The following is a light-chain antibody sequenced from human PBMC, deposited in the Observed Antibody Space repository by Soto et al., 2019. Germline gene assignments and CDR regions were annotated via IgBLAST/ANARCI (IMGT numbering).Light chain of an antibody. V-gene: IGKV1-5*03. Sequence: DIQLTQSPSTVYASVGDRVTITCRASQAITNWMAWYQQKPGKAPKLLIYRASTLERGVPSRFSGSGSGKEFTLTISGLQSDDFGTYYCPQYDTNTPYTFGQGSRLQI. CDR1: QAITNW. J-gene: IGKJ2*01. CDR2: RAS. CDR3: PQYDTNTPYT.